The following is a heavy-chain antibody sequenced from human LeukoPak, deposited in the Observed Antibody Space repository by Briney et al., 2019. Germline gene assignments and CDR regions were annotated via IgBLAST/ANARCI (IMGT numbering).Heavy chain of an antibody. CDR3: ANGGGAYDVIDY. V-gene: IGHV3-30*02. D-gene: IGHD3-16*01. CDR2: IRYDGSNK. CDR1: GFTFGDYA. Sequence: PGRSLRLSCTASGFTFGDYAMSWVRQAPGKGLEWVAYIRYDGSNKFYTVSVKGRFTISRDNSKNTLYLQMNSLRSEDTGVYYCANGGGAYDVIDYWGQGTLVTVSS. J-gene: IGHJ4*02.